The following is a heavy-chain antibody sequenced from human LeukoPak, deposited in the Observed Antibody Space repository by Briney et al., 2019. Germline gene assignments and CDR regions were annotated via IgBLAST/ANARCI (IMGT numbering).Heavy chain of an antibody. CDR2: FDPEDGET. Sequence: GSVKVSCKVSGYTLTELSMHWVRQAPGKGLEWMGGFDPEDGETIYAQKFQGRVTMTEDTSTDTAYMELSSLRSEDTAVYYCATCAYSSGWEPFDYWGQGTLVTVSS. CDR3: ATCAYSSGWEPFDY. J-gene: IGHJ4*02. V-gene: IGHV1-24*01. CDR1: GYTLTELS. D-gene: IGHD6-19*01.